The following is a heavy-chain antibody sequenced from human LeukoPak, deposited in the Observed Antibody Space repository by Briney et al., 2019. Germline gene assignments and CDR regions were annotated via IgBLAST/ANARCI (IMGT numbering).Heavy chain of an antibody. CDR3: AKDYRGVVVIFGFDY. Sequence: GGSLRLSCAASGFTFSSYGMHWVRQAPGKGLEWVAVIWYDGSNKYYADSVKGRFTISRDNSKNTLYLQMNSLRAEDTAVYYCAKDYRGVVVIFGFDYWGQGTLVTVSS. J-gene: IGHJ4*02. D-gene: IGHD3-22*01. CDR2: IWYDGSNK. V-gene: IGHV3-33*06. CDR1: GFTFSSYG.